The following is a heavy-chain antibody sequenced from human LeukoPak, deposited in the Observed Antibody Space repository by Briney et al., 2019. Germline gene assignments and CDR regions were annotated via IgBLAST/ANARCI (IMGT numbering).Heavy chain of an antibody. CDR1: GGSISSSSYY. D-gene: IGHD2-2*02. CDR3: ARIVVPAAIHPLHDAFDI. Sequence: SETLSLTCTVSGGSISSSSYYWGWIRQPPGKGLEWIGSIYYSGSTYYNPSLKSRVTISVDTSKNQFSLKLSSVTAADTAVYYCARIVVPAAIHPLHDAFDIWGQGTMVTVSS. J-gene: IGHJ3*02. CDR2: IYYSGST. V-gene: IGHV4-39*01.